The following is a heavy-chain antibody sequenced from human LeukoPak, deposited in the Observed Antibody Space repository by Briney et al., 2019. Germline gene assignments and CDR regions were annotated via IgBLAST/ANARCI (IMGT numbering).Heavy chain of an antibody. CDR3: ARAEKPNWGNYYYYCMDV. V-gene: IGHV1-18*01. J-gene: IGHJ6*03. CDR1: GYTFGSYG. Sequence: ASVTVSCKASGYTFGSYGISWVRQAPGQGLEWMGWISAYSGNTHYAQKFQGRVTMTTDTSTTTAYMELRGLGSDDTAVYYCARAEKPNWGNYYYYCMDVWGKGTTVTVSS. D-gene: IGHD7-27*01. CDR2: ISAYSGNT.